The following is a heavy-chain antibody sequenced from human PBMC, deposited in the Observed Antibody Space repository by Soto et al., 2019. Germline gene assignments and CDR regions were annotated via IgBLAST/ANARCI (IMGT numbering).Heavy chain of an antibody. D-gene: IGHD2-15*01. V-gene: IGHV4-39*07. CDR2: INHSGST. CDR1: GGSISSSSYY. J-gene: IGHJ4*02. Sequence: PSETLSLTCTVSGGSISSSSYYWGWIRQPPGKGLEWIGSINHSGSTYYNPSLKSRVTISVDTSKNQFSLKLSSVTAADTAVYYCARGQFGYCSGGSCYFYFDYWGQGTLVTVSS. CDR3: ARGQFGYCSGGSCYFYFDY.